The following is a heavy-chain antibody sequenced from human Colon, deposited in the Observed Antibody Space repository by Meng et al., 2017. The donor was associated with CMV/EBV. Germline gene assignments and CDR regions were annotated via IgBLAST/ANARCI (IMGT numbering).Heavy chain of an antibody. CDR2: IIPIFGTA. V-gene: IGHV1-69*05. D-gene: IGHD2-2*02. Sequence: SVKVSCKASEGTFSSYAISWVRQAPGQGLEWMGGIIPIFGTANYAQKFQGRVTITTDESTSTAYMELSSLRSEDTAVYYCATQGVVPAAIGHFDYWGQGTLVTVSS. CDR3: ATQGVVPAAIGHFDY. CDR1: EGTFSSYA. J-gene: IGHJ4*02.